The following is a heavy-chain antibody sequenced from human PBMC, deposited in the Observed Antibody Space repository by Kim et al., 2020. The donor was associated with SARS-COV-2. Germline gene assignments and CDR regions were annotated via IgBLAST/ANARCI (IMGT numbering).Heavy chain of an antibody. CDR1: GFTFSSYW. D-gene: IGHD6-13*01. Sequence: GGSLRLSCAASGFTFSSYWMSWVRQAPGKGLEWVANIKQDGSEKYYVDSVKGRFTISRDNAKNSLYLQMNSLRAEDTAVYYCAREGVLAAAGHDYWGQGTLVTVSS. V-gene: IGHV3-7*01. J-gene: IGHJ4*02. CDR3: AREGVLAAAGHDY. CDR2: IKQDGSEK.